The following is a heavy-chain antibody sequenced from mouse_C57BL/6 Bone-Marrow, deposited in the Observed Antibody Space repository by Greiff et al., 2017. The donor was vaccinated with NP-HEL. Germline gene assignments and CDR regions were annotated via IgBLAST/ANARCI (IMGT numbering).Heavy chain of an antibody. V-gene: IGHV5-9-1*02. D-gene: IGHD2-2*01. CDR2: ISRGGDYI. J-gene: IGHJ1*03. CDR3: TRGPMVTTKDWYFDV. Sequence: EVMLVESGEGLVKPGGSLKLSCAASGFTFSSYAMSWVRQTPEKRLEWVAYISRGGDYIYYADTVKGRFTISRDNARNTLYLQMSSLKSEDTAMYYCTRGPMVTTKDWYFDVWGTGTTVTVSS. CDR1: GFTFSSYA.